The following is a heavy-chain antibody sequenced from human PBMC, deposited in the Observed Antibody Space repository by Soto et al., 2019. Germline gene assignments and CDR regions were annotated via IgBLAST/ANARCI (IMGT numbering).Heavy chain of an antibody. J-gene: IGHJ4*02. CDR2: ISYDGSNK. CDR3: AKDAGSSGSYFLDY. CDR1: GFTFSSYG. Sequence: QVQLVESGGGVVQPGRSLRLSCAASGFTFSSYGMHWVRQAPGKGLEWVAVISYDGSNKYYADSVKGRFTISRDHSKNTLYLQMNSLRAEDTAVYYCAKDAGSSGSYFLDYWGQGTLFTVSS. D-gene: IGHD1-26*01. V-gene: IGHV3-30*18.